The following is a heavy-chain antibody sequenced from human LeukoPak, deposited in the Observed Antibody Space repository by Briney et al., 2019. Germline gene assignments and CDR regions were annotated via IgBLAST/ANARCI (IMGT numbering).Heavy chain of an antibody. V-gene: IGHV1-18*01. CDR1: GYTFTSYS. CDR3: AREVDCSTTSCYALGYYGMEV. CDR2: ISADNGNT. J-gene: IGHJ6*02. D-gene: IGHD2-2*01. Sequence: ASVKVSCKASGYTFTSYSIGWVRQAPGQGLEWMGWISADNGNTKYAQKLQGRVTVTTDTSTSTAYMELRSLRSDDTAVYYCAREVDCSTTSCYALGYYGMEVWGQGTTVTVSS.